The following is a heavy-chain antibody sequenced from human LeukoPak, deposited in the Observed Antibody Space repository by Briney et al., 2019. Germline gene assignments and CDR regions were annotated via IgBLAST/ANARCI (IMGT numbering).Heavy chain of an antibody. V-gene: IGHV3-23*01. Sequence: PGGSLRLSCAASGFTFSSYAMTWVRQAPGKGLEWVSSIRGSGDSTYYADSVKGRFTISRDNSKSTLYLQMNSLRVEDTAVYYCAKSPNQQWLVWDWFDPWGQGTLVTVSS. D-gene: IGHD6-19*01. J-gene: IGHJ5*02. CDR1: GFTFSSYA. CDR2: IRGSGDST. CDR3: AKSPNQQWLVWDWFDP.